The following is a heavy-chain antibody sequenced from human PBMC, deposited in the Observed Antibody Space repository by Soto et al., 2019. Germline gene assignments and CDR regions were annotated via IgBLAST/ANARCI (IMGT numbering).Heavy chain of an antibody. D-gene: IGHD6-6*01. Sequence: GGSLRLSCAASGFTFSSYAMHWVRQAPGKGLEWVAVISYDGSNKYYADSVKGRFTISRDNAKNSLYLQMNSLRAEDTAVYYCVGPYSSSPRPGYWGQGTLVTVSS. V-gene: IGHV3-30-3*01. CDR3: VGPYSSSPRPGY. CDR1: GFTFSSYA. J-gene: IGHJ4*02. CDR2: ISYDGSNK.